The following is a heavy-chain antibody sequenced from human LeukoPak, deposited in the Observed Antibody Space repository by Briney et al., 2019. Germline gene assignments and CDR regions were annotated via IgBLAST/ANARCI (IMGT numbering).Heavy chain of an antibody. D-gene: IGHD5-18*01. Sequence: GGSLRLSCAASGFTFSNAWMSWVRQAPGKGLEWVAFIRYDGSNKYYADSVKGRFTISRDNSKNTLYLQMNSLRAEDTAVYYCAKDKLWSHYYFDYWGQGTLVTVSS. CDR1: GFTFSNAW. CDR2: IRYDGSNK. V-gene: IGHV3-30*02. CDR3: AKDKLWSHYYFDY. J-gene: IGHJ4*02.